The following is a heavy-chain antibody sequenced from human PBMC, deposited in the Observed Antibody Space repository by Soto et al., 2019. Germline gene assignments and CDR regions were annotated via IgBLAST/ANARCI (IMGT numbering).Heavy chain of an antibody. D-gene: IGHD3-3*01. CDR1: GFTFSSYG. CDR2: ISYDGSNK. CDR3: AKITESVRFLEWLSGTHHRGQFDY. V-gene: IGHV3-30*18. Sequence: GGSLRLSCAASGFTFSSYGMHWVRQAPGKGLEWVAVISYDGSNKYYADSVKGRFTISRDNSKNTLYLQMNSLRAEDTAVYYCAKITESVRFLEWLSGTHHRGQFDYWGQGTLVTVSS. J-gene: IGHJ4*02.